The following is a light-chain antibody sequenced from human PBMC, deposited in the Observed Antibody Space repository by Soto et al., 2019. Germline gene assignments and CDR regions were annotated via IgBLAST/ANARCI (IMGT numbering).Light chain of an antibody. CDR2: LEGSGSY. J-gene: IGLJ2*01. CDR1: SGHSSYI. Sequence: QPVLTQSSSASASLGSSVKLTCTLSSGHSSYIIAWHQQQPGKAPRYLMKLEGSGSYNKGSGVPDRFSGSSSGADRYLTISTLQFADEANYYCETWDSNTRVFGGGTKVTVL. CDR3: ETWDSNTRV. V-gene: IGLV4-60*02.